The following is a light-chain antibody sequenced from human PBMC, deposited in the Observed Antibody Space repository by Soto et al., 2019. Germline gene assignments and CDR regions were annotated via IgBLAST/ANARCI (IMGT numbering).Light chain of an antibody. Sequence: EIVLTQSPGTLSLSPGERATLSCRASQSVSNNYLAWYQQKPCQAPRLLIYGASNRATGIPDRFSGSGSGTDFTLTISRLAPEDSAVYYCQQYGTSGTFGHGTKVDIK. CDR1: QSVSNNY. J-gene: IGKJ1*01. CDR2: GAS. V-gene: IGKV3-20*01. CDR3: QQYGTSGT.